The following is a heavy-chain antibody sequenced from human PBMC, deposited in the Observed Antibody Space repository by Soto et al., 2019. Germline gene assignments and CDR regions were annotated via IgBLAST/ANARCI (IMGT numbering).Heavy chain of an antibody. CDR1: GFTFSSYS. D-gene: IGHD6-6*01. Sequence: LRLSCAASGFTFSSYSMNWVRQAPGKGLEWVSSISSSSSYIYYADSVKGRFTISRDNAKNSLYLQMNSLRAEDTAVYYCARDSSSSPVGYGMDVWGQGTTVT. J-gene: IGHJ6*02. CDR3: ARDSSSSPVGYGMDV. CDR2: ISSSSSYI. V-gene: IGHV3-21*01.